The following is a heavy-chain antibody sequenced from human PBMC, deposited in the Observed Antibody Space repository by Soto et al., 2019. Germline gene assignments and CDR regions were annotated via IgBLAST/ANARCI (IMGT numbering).Heavy chain of an antibody. D-gene: IGHD3-3*01. Sequence: SETLPLPCAASAGSINSDRSFWGQSRLPPGQELEWIGSMFSSGDTYYNRSLMNRVTISSDTSKNQFSLKVNAVTAADTAVYYCARHRRFSPVDWSSYSKTWFGPWGQGIRVTVSS. CDR1: AGSINSDRSF. CDR2: MFSSGDT. V-gene: IGHV4-39*01. CDR3: ARHRRFSPVDWSSYSKTWFGP. J-gene: IGHJ5*01.